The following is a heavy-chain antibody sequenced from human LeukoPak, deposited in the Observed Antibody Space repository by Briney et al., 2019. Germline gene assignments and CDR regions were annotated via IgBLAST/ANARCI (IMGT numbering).Heavy chain of an antibody. CDR3: ARDHKWSRWFDP. J-gene: IGHJ5*02. V-gene: IGHV4-61*02. CDR1: GGSISSGSYY. D-gene: IGHD2-8*01. Sequence: SQTLSLTCTASGGSISSGSYYWSWIRQPAGKGLEWIGRIYTSGSTNYNPSLKSRVTISVDTSKNQFSLKLSSVTAADTAVYYCARDHKWSRWFDPWGQGTLVTVSS. CDR2: IYTSGST.